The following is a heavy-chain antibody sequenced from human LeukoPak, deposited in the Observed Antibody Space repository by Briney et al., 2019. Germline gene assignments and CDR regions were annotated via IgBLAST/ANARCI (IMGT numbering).Heavy chain of an antibody. CDR3: ASGGAVTTSESWFDP. CDR2: IYYSGST. Sequence: SETLSLTCTVSGGSISSSSYYWGWIRQPPGKGLEWIGSIYYSGSTYYNPSLKSRVTISVDTSKNQFSLKLSPVTAADTAVYYCASGGAVTTSESWFDPWGQGTLVTVSS. J-gene: IGHJ5*02. V-gene: IGHV4-39*01. D-gene: IGHD4-11*01. CDR1: GGSISSSSYY.